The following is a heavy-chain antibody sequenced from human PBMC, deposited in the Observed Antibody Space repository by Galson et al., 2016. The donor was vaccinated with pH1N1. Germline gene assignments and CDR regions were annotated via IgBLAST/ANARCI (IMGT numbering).Heavy chain of an antibody. J-gene: IGHJ6*03. V-gene: IGHV3-48*04. CDR1: GFTFSSYS. D-gene: IGHD3-10*01. Sequence: SLRLSCAASGFTFSSYSMNWVRQAPGKGLEWVSYISSSSSTIYYADSVKGRFTISRDNAKNTRYLQMNSLRAEDTAVYYCARDQGGYGSGGFPAYYYYMDVWGKGTTVTVSS. CDR3: ARDQGGYGSGGFPAYYYYMDV. CDR2: ISSSSSTI.